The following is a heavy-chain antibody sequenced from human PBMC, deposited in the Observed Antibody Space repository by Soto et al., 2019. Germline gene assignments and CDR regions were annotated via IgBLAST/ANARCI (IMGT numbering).Heavy chain of an antibody. CDR2: INRDFNT. J-gene: IGHJ4*02. CDR3: VNGDYY. CDR1: GFTFSNHV. D-gene: IGHD4-17*01. Sequence: EEQLVESGGGLGQPGGSLRLSCAASGFTFSNHVMNWVRQAPGRGLEWVSSINRDFNTYYADSVKGRFNISRDNARDSLFLQMNSLRADDTAVYYCVNGDYYVGQGTLVTVSS. V-gene: IGHV3-48*01.